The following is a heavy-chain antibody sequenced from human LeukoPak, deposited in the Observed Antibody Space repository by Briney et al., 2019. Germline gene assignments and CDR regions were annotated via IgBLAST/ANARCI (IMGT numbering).Heavy chain of an antibody. CDR1: GFTFSSYA. J-gene: IGHJ4*02. V-gene: IGHV3-30*04. D-gene: IGHD1-1*01. Sequence: GGSLRLSCAASGFTFSSYAMHWVRQAPGKGLEWVAVISYDGSNKYYADPVKGRFTISRDNSKNTLYLQMDSLRAEDTAMYYCAREILEPGKTHEYWGQGTLVTVSS. CDR2: ISYDGSNK. CDR3: AREILEPGKTHEY.